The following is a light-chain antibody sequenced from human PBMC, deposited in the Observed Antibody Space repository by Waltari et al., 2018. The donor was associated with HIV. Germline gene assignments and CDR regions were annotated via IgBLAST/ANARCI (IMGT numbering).Light chain of an antibody. J-gene: IGLJ1*01. Sequence: QPMLTQPPSASASLAASVTLTCTLSSDHSNYKVDWYQQRPAKGPRFVMRVGTGGIVGSKGDGIPDRFSVLGSGLNRYLTIKNIQEEDEGDYHCGADHGSGSNYVYVFGTGTKVTVL. CDR1: SDHSNYK. CDR2: VGTGGIVG. CDR3: GADHGSGSNYVYV. V-gene: IGLV9-49*01.